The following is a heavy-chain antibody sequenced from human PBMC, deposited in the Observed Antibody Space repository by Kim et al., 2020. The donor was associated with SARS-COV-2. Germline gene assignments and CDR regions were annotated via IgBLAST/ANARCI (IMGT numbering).Heavy chain of an antibody. Sequence: SETLSLTCTVSGGSISSYYWSWIRQPPGKGLEWIGYIYYSGSTNYNPSLKSRVTISVDTSKNQFSLKLSSVTAADTAVYYCARVNPGYSYGWNYYYGMDVWGQGTTVTVSS. CDR2: IYYSGST. CDR3: ARVNPGYSYGWNYYYGMDV. V-gene: IGHV4-59*01. D-gene: IGHD5-18*01. J-gene: IGHJ6*02. CDR1: GGSISSYY.